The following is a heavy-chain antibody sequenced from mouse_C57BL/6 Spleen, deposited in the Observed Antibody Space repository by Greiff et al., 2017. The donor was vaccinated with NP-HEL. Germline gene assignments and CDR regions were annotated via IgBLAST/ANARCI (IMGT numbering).Heavy chain of an antibody. CDR2: ISSGSSTI. J-gene: IGHJ1*03. Sequence: EGKMGESGGGLVKPGGSLKLSCAASGFTFSDYGMHWVRQAPEKGLEWVAYISSGSSTIYYADTVKGRFTISRDNAKNTLFLQMTSLRSEDTAMYYCARNDGYYDWYFDVWCTGTTVTVSS. CDR1: GFTFSDYG. V-gene: IGHV5-17*01. D-gene: IGHD2-3*01. CDR3: ARNDGYYDWYFDV.